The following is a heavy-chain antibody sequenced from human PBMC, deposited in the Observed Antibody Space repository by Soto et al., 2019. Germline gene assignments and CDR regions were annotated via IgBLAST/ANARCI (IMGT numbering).Heavy chain of an antibody. J-gene: IGHJ6*02. CDR3: TTLSITIFGVVLMDV. CDR1: GFIFSSYA. D-gene: IGHD3-3*01. Sequence: GGSLRLSCAASGFIFSSYAMSWVRQAPGKGLEWVGRIKSKTDGGTTDYAAPVKGRFTISRDDSKNTLYLQMNSLKTEDASVYYCTTLSITIFGVVLMDVWGQGTTVTVSS. V-gene: IGHV3-15*01. CDR2: IKSKTDGGTT.